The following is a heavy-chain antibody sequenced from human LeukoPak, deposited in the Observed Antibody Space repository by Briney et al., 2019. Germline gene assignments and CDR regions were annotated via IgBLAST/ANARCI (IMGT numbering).Heavy chain of an antibody. D-gene: IGHD3-22*01. J-gene: IGHJ5*02. CDR1: GGPINSGDYH. Sequence: PSETLSLTCTVSGGPINSGDYHWSWIPQPPGKGPESIAYMYYSGSTYYNPSLKSRVTMSADTSKNQLSLKLSSVTAADTAVYYCARPYYYDSRIDPWGQGILVTVSS. V-gene: IGHV4-30-4*01. CDR3: ARPYYYDSRIDP. CDR2: MYYSGST.